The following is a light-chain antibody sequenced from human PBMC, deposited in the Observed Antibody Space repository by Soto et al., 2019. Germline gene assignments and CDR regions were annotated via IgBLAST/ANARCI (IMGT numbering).Light chain of an antibody. CDR1: SSNIGAGYD. CDR2: GNS. Sequence: QSVLTQPPSVSGAPGQRVTISCTGSSSNIGAGYDVHWYQQLPGTAPKLLIYGNSNRPSGVPDRFSGSKSGTSASLAITGLQAEDEADYYCQSYDSSLSGPYVFGTGTEVTVL. V-gene: IGLV1-40*01. J-gene: IGLJ1*01. CDR3: QSYDSSLSGPYV.